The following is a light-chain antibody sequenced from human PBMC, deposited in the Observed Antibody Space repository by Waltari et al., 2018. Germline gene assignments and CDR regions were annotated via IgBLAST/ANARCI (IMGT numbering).Light chain of an antibody. V-gene: IGKV2-28*01. CDR2: LGS. J-gene: IGKJ2*01. Sequence: DIVMSQSPLSLPVTPGEPASISCRSSQTLLHSSGYNYVDWFLQKPGQSPQLLIYLGSNRASGVPDRFSCSGSGTDFTLKISTVEAEDGGVYYCMQALQTPYTFGQGTKLEIK. CDR1: QTLLHSSGYNY. CDR3: MQALQTPYT.